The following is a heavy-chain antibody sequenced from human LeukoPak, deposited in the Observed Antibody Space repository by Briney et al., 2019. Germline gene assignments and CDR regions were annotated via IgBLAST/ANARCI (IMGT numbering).Heavy chain of an antibody. J-gene: IGHJ4*02. D-gene: IGHD3-10*01. Sequence: GGSLRLSCAASGFSFSSYTMNWVRQAPGKGLEWVSSISISSSSIYYADSVKGRFTISRDNAKNSLYLQMNSLRAEDTAVYYCARVRVNHFGSGSFDMNWGQGALVTVSS. CDR1: GFSFSSYT. V-gene: IGHV3-21*01. CDR3: ARVRVNHFGSGSFDMN. CDR2: ISISSSSI.